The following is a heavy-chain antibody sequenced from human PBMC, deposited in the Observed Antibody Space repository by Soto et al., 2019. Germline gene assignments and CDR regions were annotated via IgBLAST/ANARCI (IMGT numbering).Heavy chain of an antibody. CDR3: ARDRNYYDSSGYPHYYYGMDV. V-gene: IGHV4-59*01. CDR2: IYYSGST. Sequence: SETLSLTCTVSGGSMSSYYWSWIRQPPGKGLEWIGYIYYSGSTNYNPSLKSRVTISVDTSKNQFSLKLSSVTAADTAVYYCARDRNYYDSSGYPHYYYGMDVWGQGTTVTVSS. J-gene: IGHJ6*02. CDR1: GGSMSSYY. D-gene: IGHD3-22*01.